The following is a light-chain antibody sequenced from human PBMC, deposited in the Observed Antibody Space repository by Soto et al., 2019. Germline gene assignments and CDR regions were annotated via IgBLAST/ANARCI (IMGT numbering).Light chain of an antibody. CDR1: QSVSSSH. V-gene: IGKV3-20*01. CDR2: GTS. J-gene: IGKJ2*01. Sequence: EIVLTQSPGTLSLSPGERATLSCRASQSVSSSHLAWYQQKPGQAPRLLIYGTSSRATGIPDRFSGSGSGTDFTLTISRLEPEDFAVYYCQQYDTSSYTFGQGTKPEIK. CDR3: QQYDTSSYT.